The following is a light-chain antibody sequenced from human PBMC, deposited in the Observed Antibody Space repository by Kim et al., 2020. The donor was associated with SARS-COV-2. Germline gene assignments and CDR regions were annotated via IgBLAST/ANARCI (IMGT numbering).Light chain of an antibody. V-gene: IGLV4-69*01. J-gene: IGLJ3*02. CDR1: SGHSSYA. CDR2: LNSDGSH. Sequence: ASVKLTCTLSSGHSSYAIAWHQQQPEKGPRYLMKLNSDGSHSKGDGIPDRFSGSSSGAERYLPISSLQSEDGADYYCQTWGTGTWVFGGGTQLTVL. CDR3: QTWGTGTWV.